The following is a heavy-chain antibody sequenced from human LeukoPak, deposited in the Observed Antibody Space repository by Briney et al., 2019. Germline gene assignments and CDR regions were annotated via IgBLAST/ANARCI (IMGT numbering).Heavy chain of an antibody. V-gene: IGHV3-30-3*01. J-gene: IGHJ4*02. CDR1: GFTFSSYA. CDR2: ISYDGSNK. D-gene: IGHD6-6*01. Sequence: PGRSLRLSCAASGFTFSSYAMHWVRQAPGKGLEWVAVISYDGSNKFYADSVKGRFTISRDNSKNTPYLQMNSLRAEDTAVYYCARDRAARPVPLFDYWGQGTLVTVSS. CDR3: ARDRAARPVPLFDY.